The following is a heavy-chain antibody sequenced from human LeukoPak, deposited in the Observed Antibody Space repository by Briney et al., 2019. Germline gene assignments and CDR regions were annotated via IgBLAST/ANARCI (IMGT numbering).Heavy chain of an antibody. D-gene: IGHD2-21*02. CDR2: ISGSGDKT. J-gene: IGHJ3*01. V-gene: IGHV3-23*01. CDR3: AKERLKSEITIDAFDV. Sequence: GGSLRLSCAASGFIFSTYAMTWVRQAPGKGLEWVSAISGSGDKTHYADPVKGRFTISRDNSKNTLFLQMDSLRAEDTAVYYCAKERLKSEITIDAFDVWGHGTVVTVSS. CDR1: GFIFSTYA.